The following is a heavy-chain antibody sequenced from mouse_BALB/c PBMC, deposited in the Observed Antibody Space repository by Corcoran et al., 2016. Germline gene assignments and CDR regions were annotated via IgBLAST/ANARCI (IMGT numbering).Heavy chain of an antibody. V-gene: IGHV3-6*02. CDR3: ARGNHYAMVY. Sequence: DVQLQESGPGLVKPSQSLSLTCSVTGYSITSGYYWNWIRQFPGNKLEWMGYISYDGSNNYNPSLKNRISITRDTSKNQFFLKLNSVTTEDTATYYCARGNHYAMVYWGQGTSVTVSS. D-gene: IGHD2-1*01. CDR1: GYSITSGYY. CDR2: ISYDGSN. J-gene: IGHJ4*01.